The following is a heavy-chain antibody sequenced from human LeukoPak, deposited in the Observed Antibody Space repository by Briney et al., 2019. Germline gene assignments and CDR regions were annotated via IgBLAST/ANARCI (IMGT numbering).Heavy chain of an antibody. D-gene: IGHD5-12*01. V-gene: IGHV4-30-4*08. CDR3: ARAVGEWLRLGGYYMDV. CDR2: IYYSVST. CDR1: GGSISSGDYY. J-gene: IGHJ6*03. Sequence: SQTLSLTCTVSGGSISSGDYYWSWIRQPPGKGLEWIGYIYYSVSTYYNPSLKSRVTISVDTSKNQFSLKLSSVTAADTAVYYCARAVGEWLRLGGYYMDVWGKGTTVTVSS.